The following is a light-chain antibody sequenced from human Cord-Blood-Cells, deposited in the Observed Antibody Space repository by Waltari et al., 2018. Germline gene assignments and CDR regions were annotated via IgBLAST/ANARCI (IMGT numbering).Light chain of an antibody. CDR2: AAS. CDR3: QQSYSTPRT. CDR1: QSISSY. Sequence: DIQLTQSPSSLSAYVGERVTITCRASQSISSYLNWYQQKPGKDTKLLIYAASSLESGVPSRFSGSGSGTDFTLTISSLQPEDFATYYCQQSYSTPRTFGQGTKVEIK. V-gene: IGKV1-39*01. J-gene: IGKJ1*01.